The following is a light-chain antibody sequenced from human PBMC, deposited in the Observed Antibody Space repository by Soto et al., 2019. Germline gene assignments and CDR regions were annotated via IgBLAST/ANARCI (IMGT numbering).Light chain of an antibody. CDR1: QRVSARY. V-gene: IGKV3-20*01. J-gene: IGKJ3*01. Sequence: EIVLTQSPGTLSLSPGERATLSCRASQRVSARYLAWYQQTPGQGPRLLIYGASSRATGTPARFSGSGSGTDFTLTISRLEPEDFAVYYCQQYGDSPLTFGPGTRVDIK. CDR3: QQYGDSPLT. CDR2: GAS.